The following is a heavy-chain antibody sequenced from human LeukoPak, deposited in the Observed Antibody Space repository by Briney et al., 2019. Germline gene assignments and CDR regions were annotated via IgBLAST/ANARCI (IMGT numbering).Heavy chain of an antibody. J-gene: IGHJ4*02. CDR3: ARYGSGTYSFDY. D-gene: IGHD3-10*01. Sequence: SETLSLTCSVSGGSISLYYWSWIRQPPGKGLEWIGYIYYTGSTNSNPSLKSRVTMSVDTSKNQFSLRLSSVTAADTAVYSCARYGSGTYSFDYWGQGTLVTVSS. CDR2: IYYTGST. CDR1: GGSISLYY. V-gene: IGHV4-59*01.